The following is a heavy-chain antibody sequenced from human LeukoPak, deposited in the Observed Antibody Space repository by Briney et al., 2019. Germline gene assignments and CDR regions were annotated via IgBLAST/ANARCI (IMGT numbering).Heavy chain of an antibody. CDR2: IYTSGST. CDR1: GGSISSYY. D-gene: IGHD4-17*01. Sequence: SETLSLTCTVPGGSISSYYWSWIRQPAGKGLEWIGRIYTSGSTNYNPSLKSRVTMSVDTSKNQFSLKLSSVTAADTAVYYCARDVTYYGDYVYYYYYMDVWGKGTTVTVSS. V-gene: IGHV4-4*07. CDR3: ARDVTYYGDYVYYYYYMDV. J-gene: IGHJ6*03.